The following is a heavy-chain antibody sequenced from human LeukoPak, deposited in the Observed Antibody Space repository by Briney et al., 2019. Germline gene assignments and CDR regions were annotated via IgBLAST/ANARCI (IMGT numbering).Heavy chain of an antibody. Sequence: GGSLRLSCAASGFTFSSHTMSRVRQAPGKGLRWDSTINDNGDGTYYADSVKGRFTIPRDNHKKPLYLELNSLRAEDTVVYYCAKFSQKGWYDRGGEATLAAVS. CDR2: INDNGDGT. V-gene: IGHV3-23*01. CDR1: GFTFSSHT. J-gene: IGHJ5*02. CDR3: AKFSQKGWYDR.